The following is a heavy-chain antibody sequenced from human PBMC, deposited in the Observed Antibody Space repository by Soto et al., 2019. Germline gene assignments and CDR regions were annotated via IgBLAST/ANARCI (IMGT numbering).Heavy chain of an antibody. V-gene: IGHV3-11*06. J-gene: IGHJ4*02. Sequence: GGSLRLSCAASGFTFSDYYMSWIRQAPGKGLEWVSYISSSSSYTNYADSVKGRFTISRDNAKNSLCLQMNSLRAEDTAGYYYARATPRGRNNDYWGQGTLVTVSS. D-gene: IGHD3-10*01. CDR1: GFTFSDYY. CDR3: ARATPRGRNNDY. CDR2: ISSSSSYT.